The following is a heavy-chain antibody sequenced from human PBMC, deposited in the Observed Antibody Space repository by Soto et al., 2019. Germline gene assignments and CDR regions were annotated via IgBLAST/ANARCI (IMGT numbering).Heavy chain of an antibody. V-gene: IGHV4-30-4*01. J-gene: IGHJ3*02. CDR2: IYYSGST. CDR3: ARGSDYYDSSGYYYDAFDI. CDR1: GGSISSGDYY. D-gene: IGHD3-22*01. Sequence: QVQLQESGPGLVKPSQTLSLTCTVSGGSISSGDYYWSWIHQPPGKGLEWIGYIYYSGSTYYNPSLKSRVTISVDTSKNQFSLKLSSVTAADTAVYYCARGSDYYDSSGYYYDAFDIWGQGTMVTVSS.